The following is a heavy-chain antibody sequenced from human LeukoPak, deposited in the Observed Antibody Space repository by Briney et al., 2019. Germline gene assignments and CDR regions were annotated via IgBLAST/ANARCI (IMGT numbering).Heavy chain of an antibody. CDR3: ATGSAAQDFDI. D-gene: IGHD3-9*01. Sequence: ASVKVSCKASGYTFTAFYLNWVRRAPGQGLEWMGGFDPEDGETIYAQKFQGRVTMTEDTSTDTAYMELSSLRSEDTAVYYCATGSAAQDFDIWGQGTLVTVSS. CDR1: GYTFTAFY. J-gene: IGHJ4*02. CDR2: FDPEDGET. V-gene: IGHV1-24*01.